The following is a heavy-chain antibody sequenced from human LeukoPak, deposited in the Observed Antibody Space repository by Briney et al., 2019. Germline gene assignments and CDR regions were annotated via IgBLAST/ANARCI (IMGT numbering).Heavy chain of an antibody. CDR3: ARAYCGGDCYSSPVHYYYYYGMDV. Sequence: PSETLSLTCAVYGGSFSGYYWSWIRQPPGKGLEWIGEINHSGSTNYNPSLKSRVTISVDTSKNQFSLKLSSVTAADTAVYYCARAYCGGDCYSSPVHYYYYYGMDVWGQGTTVTVSS. J-gene: IGHJ6*02. CDR1: GGSFSGYY. D-gene: IGHD2-21*02. V-gene: IGHV4-34*01. CDR2: INHSGST.